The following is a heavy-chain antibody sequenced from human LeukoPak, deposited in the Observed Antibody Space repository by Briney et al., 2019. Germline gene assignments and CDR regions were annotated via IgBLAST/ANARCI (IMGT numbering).Heavy chain of an antibody. CDR1: GYSFTSYW. J-gene: IGHJ5*02. V-gene: IGHV5-51*01. D-gene: IGHD3-10*01. Sequence: GESLKISCKGSGYSFTSYWIGWVRQMPGKGLEWMGIIYPGDSDTRYSPSFQGQVTISADKSISTAYLQWSSLKASDTAMYYCARCGRITMVRGVTEPWFDPWGQGTLVTVSS. CDR2: IYPGDSDT. CDR3: ARCGRITMVRGVTEPWFDP.